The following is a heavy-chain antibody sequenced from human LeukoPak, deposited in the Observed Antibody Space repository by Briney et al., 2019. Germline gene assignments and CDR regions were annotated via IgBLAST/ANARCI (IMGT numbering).Heavy chain of an antibody. D-gene: IGHD3-10*01. CDR3: VKGVTSGSYFKAFDY. V-gene: IGHV3-23*01. CDR1: GFTFSSYA. CDR2: VDGSAAST. J-gene: IGHJ4*02. Sequence: PGGCLRLSCAAAGFTFSSYAMNCVRQAPGKGLGWDSGVDGSAASTYYADSVRGRFTISRDNSKNTLYLQMNSLRVEDTAVFYCVKGVTSGSYFKAFDYWGQGTLVTVSS.